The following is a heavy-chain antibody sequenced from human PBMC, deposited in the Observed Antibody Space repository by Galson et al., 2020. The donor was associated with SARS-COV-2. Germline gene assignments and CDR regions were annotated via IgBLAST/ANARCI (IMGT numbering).Heavy chain of an antibody. CDR2: ISHSGGT. Sequence: SETLSLTCVVSGTTISSGSYSWNWIRQPPGKGLEWIGYISHSGGTYYNPSLKSRVTISGDRSKNQFSLRLSSVTAADTAVYYCARLQYGDYVPAAFAIWASGTRVTVSS. CDR3: ARLQYGDYVPAAFAI. V-gene: IGHV4-30-2*01. CDR1: GTTISSGSYS. D-gene: IGHD4-17*01. J-gene: IGHJ3*02.